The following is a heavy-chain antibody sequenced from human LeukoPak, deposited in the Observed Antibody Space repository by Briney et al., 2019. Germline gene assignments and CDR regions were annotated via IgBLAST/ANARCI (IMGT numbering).Heavy chain of an antibody. D-gene: IGHD3-3*01. CDR1: GFTFSSYW. V-gene: IGHV3-7*01. CDR3: AREYYDFGSGYYPIDY. Sequence: GGSLRLSCAASGFTFSSYWMSWVRQAPGKGLEWVANIKQDGSEKSYVDSVKGRFTISRDNAKTSLYLQMNSLRAEDTAVYYCAREYYDFGSGYYPIDYWGQGTLVTVSS. J-gene: IGHJ4*02. CDR2: IKQDGSEK.